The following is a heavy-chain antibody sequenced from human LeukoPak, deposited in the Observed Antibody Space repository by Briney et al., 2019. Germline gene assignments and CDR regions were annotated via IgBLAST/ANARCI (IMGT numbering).Heavy chain of an antibody. D-gene: IGHD3-3*01. J-gene: IGHJ4*02. CDR2: IYTSGST. Sequence: SETLSLTCTVSGGSISSGSYYWSWIRQPAGKGLEWIGRIYTSGSTNYNPSLKSRVTISVDTSKNQFSLKLSSVTAADTAVYYCARHIRPLVLRLGAFDYWGQGTLVTVSS. CDR3: ARHIRPLVLRLGAFDY. V-gene: IGHV4-61*02. CDR1: GGSISSGSYY.